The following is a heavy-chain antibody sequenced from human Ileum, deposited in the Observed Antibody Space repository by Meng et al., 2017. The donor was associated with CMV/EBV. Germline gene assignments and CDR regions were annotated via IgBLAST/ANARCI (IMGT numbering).Heavy chain of an antibody. D-gene: IGHD1-1*01. CDR1: GFTFSDYP. Sequence: RLLQWGGSLVKPGGSLRLSCAASGFTFSDYPMNWVRQAPGKGLQCIASINQDSTYIYYADSVKGRFTISRDNAKKSLFLQMISLRVEDTAVYYCTRDINYNLDYWGQGALVTVSS. J-gene: IGHJ4*02. V-gene: IGHV3-21*01. CDR3: TRDINYNLDY. CDR2: INQDSTYI.